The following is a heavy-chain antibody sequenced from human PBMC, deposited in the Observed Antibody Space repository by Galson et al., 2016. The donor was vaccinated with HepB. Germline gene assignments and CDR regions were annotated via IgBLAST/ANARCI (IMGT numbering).Heavy chain of an antibody. CDR1: TVNFIRYW. CDR2: IDPSDSYT. J-gene: IGHJ4*02. Sequence: QSGAEVKKPGESLRISCQGSTVNFIRYWISWVRQMPGKGLEWMGRIDPSDSYTKYSPSFQGHVTLSLDKSISTSYLQWSSLKASDTAMYYCAIFYFDSGSYYNPDYWGQGTLVTVSS. D-gene: IGHD3-10*01. CDR3: AIFYFDSGSYYNPDY. V-gene: IGHV5-10-1*01.